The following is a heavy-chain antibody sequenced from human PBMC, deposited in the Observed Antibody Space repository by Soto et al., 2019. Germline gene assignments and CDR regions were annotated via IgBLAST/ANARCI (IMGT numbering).Heavy chain of an antibody. CDR2: IYYSGST. CDR1: GGSISSGDYY. J-gene: IGHJ4*02. V-gene: IGHV4-30-4*01. D-gene: IGHD1-7*01. CDR3: ARDRNYGYFGY. Sequence: SETLSLTCTVSGGSISSGDYYWSWIRQPPGKGLEWIGYIYYSGSTYYNPSLKSRVTISVNTSKNQFSLKLSSVTGADTAVYYCARDRNYGYFGYWGQGTLVTVSS.